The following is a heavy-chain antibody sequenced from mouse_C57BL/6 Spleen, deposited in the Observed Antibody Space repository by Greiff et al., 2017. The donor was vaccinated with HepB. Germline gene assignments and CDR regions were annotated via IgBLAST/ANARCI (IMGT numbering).Heavy chain of an antibody. CDR1: GFSLTSYG. J-gene: IGHJ1*03. CDR2: IWRGGST. D-gene: IGHD1-1*01. V-gene: IGHV2-2*01. Sequence: QVQLKESGPGLVQPSQSLSITCTVSGFSLTSYGVHWVRQSPGKGLEWLGVIWRGGSTDYNADCISRLSISKDNSKSKVCLKMNSLQADDTAIYYCARNYYYGSSLSYWYFDVWGTGTTVTVSS. CDR3: ARNYYYGSSLSYWYFDV.